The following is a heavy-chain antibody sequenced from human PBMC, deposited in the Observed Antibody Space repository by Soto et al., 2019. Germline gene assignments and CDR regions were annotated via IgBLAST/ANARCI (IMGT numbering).Heavy chain of an antibody. CDR2: ISYDGSNK. CDR1: GFTFSSYG. Sequence: TGGSLRLSCAASGFTFSSYGMHWVRQAPGKGLEWVAVISYDGSNKYYADSVKGRFTISRDNSKNTLYLQMNSLRAEDTAVYYCAKEYSYYFDYWGQGTLVTVLL. J-gene: IGHJ4*02. V-gene: IGHV3-30*18. D-gene: IGHD2-15*01. CDR3: AKEYSYYFDY.